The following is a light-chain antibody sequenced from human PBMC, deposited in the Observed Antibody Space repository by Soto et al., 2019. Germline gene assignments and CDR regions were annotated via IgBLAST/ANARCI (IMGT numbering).Light chain of an antibody. CDR1: QSISKY. J-gene: IGKJ1*01. CDR2: AAS. V-gene: IGKV1-39*01. CDR3: QQSSTTPWT. Sequence: DIQMTQSPSSLSASVGDRVAITCRASQSISKYLNWYQQKPGTAPKVLIYAASSLQSGVPSRFGGSGSGTDFTLTISNLPPEDSATYYCQQSSTTPWTFGRGTKVEIK.